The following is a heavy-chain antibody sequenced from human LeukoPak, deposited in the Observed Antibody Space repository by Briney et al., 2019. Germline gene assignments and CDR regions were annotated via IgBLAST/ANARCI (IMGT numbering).Heavy chain of an antibody. V-gene: IGHV1-2*02. CDR2: INPNSGGT. CDR3: ARLLWFGELNPDFDY. Sequence: GASVKVSCKASGYTFTGYYMHWVRQAPGQGLEWMGWINPNSGGTNYTQKFQGRVTMTRDTSIITAYMELSRLRSDDTAVYYCARLLWFGELNPDFDYWGQGTLVTVSS. CDR1: GYTFTGYY. J-gene: IGHJ4*02. D-gene: IGHD3-10*01.